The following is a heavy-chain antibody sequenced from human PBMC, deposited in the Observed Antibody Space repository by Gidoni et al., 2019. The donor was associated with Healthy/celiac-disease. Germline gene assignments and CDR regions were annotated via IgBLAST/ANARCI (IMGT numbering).Heavy chain of an antibody. Sequence: EVQLVESGGGLVQPGGSLRLSCAASGFTFSSYDMPWVRQATGKGLEWVSAIGTAGDTYYPGSVKGRFTISRENAKNSLYLQMNSLRAGDTAVYYCARARVDYGDNPDYYYYGMDVWGQGTTVTVSS. J-gene: IGHJ6*02. V-gene: IGHV3-13*01. CDR3: ARARVDYGDNPDYYYYGMDV. CDR2: IGTAGDT. D-gene: IGHD4-17*01. CDR1: GFTFSSYD.